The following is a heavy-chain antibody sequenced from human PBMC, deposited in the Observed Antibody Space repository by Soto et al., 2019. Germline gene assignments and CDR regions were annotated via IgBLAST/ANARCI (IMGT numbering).Heavy chain of an antibody. V-gene: IGHV4-34*02. CDR1: GESLNGYY. J-gene: IGHJ4*02. Sequence: QVQLQQWGAGLLKPSETLSLTCAVYGESLNGYYWSWIRQPPGTGLEWIGEVSHNGRSNYNPSLTGRVTISMHTAKNQFSLILNSVTAADTAVYYCARGQWSDRFLNWGQGALVTDS. D-gene: IGHD2-15*01. CDR3: ARGQWSDRFLN. CDR2: VSHNGRS.